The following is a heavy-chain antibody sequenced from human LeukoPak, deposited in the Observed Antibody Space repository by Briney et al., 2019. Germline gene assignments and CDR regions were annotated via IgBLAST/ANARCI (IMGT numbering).Heavy chain of an antibody. D-gene: IGHD3/OR15-3a*01. CDR3: AKWTNRRDYVDY. CDR2: ISGSGGST. J-gene: IGHJ4*02. V-gene: IGHV3-23*01. CDR1: GFTFSSYW. Sequence: GGSLRLSCVASGFTFSSYWMHWVRQAPGKGLEWVSAISGSGGSTYYADSVKGRFTISRDNSKNTLYLQMNSLRAEDTAVYYCAKWTNRRDYVDYWGQGTLVTVSS.